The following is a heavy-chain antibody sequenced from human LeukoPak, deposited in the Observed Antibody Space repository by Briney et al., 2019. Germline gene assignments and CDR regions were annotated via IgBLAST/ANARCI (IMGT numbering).Heavy chain of an antibody. J-gene: IGHJ4*02. D-gene: IGHD6-19*01. V-gene: IGHV1-24*01. Sequence: GASVTVSCKVSGYTLTELSMHWVRQAPGKGLEWMGGFDPEDGETIYAQKFQGRVTITADESTSTAYMELSSLRSEDTAVYYCANSPRKYSSGWSDYWGQGTLVTVSS. CDR1: GYTLTELS. CDR3: ANSPRKYSSGWSDY. CDR2: FDPEDGET.